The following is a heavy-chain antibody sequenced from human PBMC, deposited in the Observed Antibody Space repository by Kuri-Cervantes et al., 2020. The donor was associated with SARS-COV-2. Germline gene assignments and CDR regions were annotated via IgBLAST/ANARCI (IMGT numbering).Heavy chain of an antibody. V-gene: IGHV4-61*02. CDR1: GGSISSGYY. Sequence: SETLSLTCTVSGGSISSGYYWGWIRQPAGKGLEWIGRIYTSGSTNYNPSLKSRVTMSVDTSKNQFSLKLSSVTAADTAVYYCARDADGGNGEDYYYYYMDVWGKGTTVTVSS. D-gene: IGHD4-23*01. CDR3: ARDADGGNGEDYYYYYMDV. CDR2: IYTSGST. J-gene: IGHJ6*03.